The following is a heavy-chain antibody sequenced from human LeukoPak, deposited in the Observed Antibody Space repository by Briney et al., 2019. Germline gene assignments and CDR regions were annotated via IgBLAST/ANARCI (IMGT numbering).Heavy chain of an antibody. J-gene: IGHJ4*02. CDR2: ISGRGGGT. Sequence: GGSLRLSCAASGFTFSNYAMSWVRQAPGKGLEWVSAISGRGGGTYYADSVKGRFTISRDTSKNTLYLQMNSLRAEDTAIYYCAKDYSGSYYLIDFWGQGTLVTVSS. CDR1: GFTFSNYA. D-gene: IGHD1-26*01. CDR3: AKDYSGSYYLIDF. V-gene: IGHV3-23*01.